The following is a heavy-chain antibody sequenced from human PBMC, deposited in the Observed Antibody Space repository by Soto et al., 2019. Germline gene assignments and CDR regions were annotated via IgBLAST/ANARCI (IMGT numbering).Heavy chain of an antibody. J-gene: IGHJ4*02. CDR3: ARGLIYDSSGYYFDY. D-gene: IGHD3-22*01. V-gene: IGHV1-69*02. CDR1: GGTFSTYT. CDR2: IIPIIGII. Sequence: ASVKVSCKASGGTFSTYTITWVRQAPGQGLEWMGRIIPIIGIINYAQKFQGRVTMTRDTSTSTVYMELSSLRSEDTAVYYCARGLIYDSSGYYFDYWGQGTLVTVSS.